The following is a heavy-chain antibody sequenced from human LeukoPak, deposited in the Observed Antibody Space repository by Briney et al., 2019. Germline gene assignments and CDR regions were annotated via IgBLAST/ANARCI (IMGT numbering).Heavy chain of an antibody. CDR2: ISWNSGSI. CDR1: GFTFDDYA. J-gene: IGHJ2*01. D-gene: IGHD3-10*01. Sequence: PGRSLRLSCAASGFTFDDYAMHWVRQAPGKGLEWVSGISWNSGSIGYADSVKGRFTISRDNAKNSLYLQMNSLRAEDTALYYCAKEGYGSGSYSVWYFDLWGRGTLVTVSS. V-gene: IGHV3-9*01. CDR3: AKEGYGSGSYSVWYFDL.